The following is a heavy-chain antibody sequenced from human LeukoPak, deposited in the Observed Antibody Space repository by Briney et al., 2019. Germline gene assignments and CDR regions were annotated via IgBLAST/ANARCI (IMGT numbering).Heavy chain of an antibody. CDR1: GGTFSSYA. D-gene: IGHD2-2*01. J-gene: IGHJ5*02. CDR2: IIPIFGTA. V-gene: IGHV1-69*05. CDR3: ARTPSVPAASGDWFDP. Sequence: ASVTVSCKASGGTFSSYAISWVRQAPGQGLEWMGGIIPIFGTANYAQKFQGRVTITTDESTSTAYMELSSLRSEDTAVYYFARTPSVPAASGDWFDPWGQGTLVTVSS.